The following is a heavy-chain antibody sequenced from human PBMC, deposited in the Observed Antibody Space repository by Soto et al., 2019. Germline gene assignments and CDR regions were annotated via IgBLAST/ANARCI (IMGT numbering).Heavy chain of an antibody. CDR3: TRVGGYYGDYPNFDY. Sequence: SETLSLTCRVSGSSISSYYWSWLRQPPGKGLERMGNIYYTGSTNYHPSLKSRVIMSVESSKNQLSLRLNSVTAADTAVYYCTRVGGYYGDYPNFDYWGQGALVTVSS. J-gene: IGHJ4*02. CDR1: GSSISSYY. CDR2: IYYTGST. V-gene: IGHV4-59*01. D-gene: IGHD4-17*01.